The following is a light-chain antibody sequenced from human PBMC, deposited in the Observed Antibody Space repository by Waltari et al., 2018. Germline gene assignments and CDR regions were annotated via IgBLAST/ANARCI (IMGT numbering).Light chain of an antibody. CDR2: GTT. Sequence: QAVVTQEPSLTVSPGGTVTLTCGSSTGAVTSGHYPYWFQQNPGQVPSTLIYGTTNKHSWTPAQFSGSLLRGKAALPLSCAQPEDEAEYYCLLWYSGARWVFGGGTKLSVL. J-gene: IGLJ3*02. V-gene: IGLV7-46*01. CDR1: TGAVTSGHY. CDR3: LLWYSGARWV.